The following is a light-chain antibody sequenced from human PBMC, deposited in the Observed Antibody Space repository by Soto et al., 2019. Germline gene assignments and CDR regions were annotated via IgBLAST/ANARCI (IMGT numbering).Light chain of an antibody. CDR1: NSDVGGYNY. Sequence: QSALTQPSSVSGSPGQSVTISCTGTNSDVGGYNYVSWYQQYPGKAPKLMISGVSERPSGVPDRFSGSKSGNTASLTISGLQAEDEADYYCCSYVDTDTWVFGGGTKLTV. CDR3: CSYVDTDTWV. CDR2: GVS. J-gene: IGLJ3*02. V-gene: IGLV2-11*01.